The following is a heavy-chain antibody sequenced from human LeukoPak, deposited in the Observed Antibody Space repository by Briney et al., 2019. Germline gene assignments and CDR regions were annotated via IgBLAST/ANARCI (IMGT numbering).Heavy chain of an antibody. CDR1: GGSFSGYY. CDR3: ARGRGGKYK. CDR2: INHSGST. Sequence: PSETLSLTCAVYGGSFSGYYWSWIRQPPGKGLEWIGEINHSGSTNYNPSLKSRVTISVDTSKNQFSLKLSSVTAADTAVYYCARGRGGKYKWGQGTLVTVCS. V-gene: IGHV4-34*01. J-gene: IGHJ4*02. D-gene: IGHD4-23*01.